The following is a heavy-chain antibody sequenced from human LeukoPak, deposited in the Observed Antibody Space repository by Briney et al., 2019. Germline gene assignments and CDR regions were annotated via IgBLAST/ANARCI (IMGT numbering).Heavy chain of an antibody. J-gene: IGHJ3*02. CDR3: ARRPSGSDAFDI. D-gene: IGHD3-22*01. CDR2: IYYSVST. CDR1: GGSISSSSYY. V-gene: IGHV4-39*01. Sequence: SETLSLTCTVSGGSISSSSYYWGWIRQPPGKGLEWIGSIYYSVSTYYNPSLKSRVTISVDTSKNQFSLKLNSVTAADTAVYYCARRPSGSDAFDIWGQGTMVTVSS.